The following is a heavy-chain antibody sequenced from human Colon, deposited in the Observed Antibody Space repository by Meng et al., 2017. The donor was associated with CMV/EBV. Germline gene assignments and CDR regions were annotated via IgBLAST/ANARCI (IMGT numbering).Heavy chain of an antibody. CDR1: GGSIGKSHW. Sequence: GGSIGKSHWWRWGRQPPGKGLEWGGEISHDGSTICTPSLESRVSISVDKSKSQISLQVTSMTAAGTAMYYCAREGYPGGSEFGPWGQGILVTVSS. J-gene: IGHJ5*02. CDR2: ISHDGST. D-gene: IGHD2-15*01. CDR3: AREGYPGGSEFGP. V-gene: IGHV4-4*02.